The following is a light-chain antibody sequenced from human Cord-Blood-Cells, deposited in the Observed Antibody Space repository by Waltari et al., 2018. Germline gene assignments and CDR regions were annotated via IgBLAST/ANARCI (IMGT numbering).Light chain of an antibody. CDR2: DVS. CDR1: RSDVGGYNY. V-gene: IGLV2-11*01. CDR3: CSYAGSYTF. Sequence: QSALTQPRSVSGSPGQSVTIPCTGTRSDVGGYNYVSWYQQHPGKAPKLMIYDVSKRPSGVPDRFSGSKSGNTASLTISGLQAEDEADYYCCSYAGSYTFFGTGTKVTVL. J-gene: IGLJ1*01.